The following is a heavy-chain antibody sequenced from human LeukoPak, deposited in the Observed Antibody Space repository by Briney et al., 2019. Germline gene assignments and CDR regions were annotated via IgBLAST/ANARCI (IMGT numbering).Heavy chain of an antibody. D-gene: IGHD1-20*01. V-gene: IGHV3-30*19. CDR3: ARGGITGENDY. Sequence: PGRSLGLSCAASGFTFSSYGMHWVRQAPGKGLEWVAVISYDGSNKYYADSVKGRFTISRDNSKNTLYLQMNSLRAEDAAVYYCARGGITGENDYWGQGTLVTVSS. CDR2: ISYDGSNK. CDR1: GFTFSSYG. J-gene: IGHJ4*02.